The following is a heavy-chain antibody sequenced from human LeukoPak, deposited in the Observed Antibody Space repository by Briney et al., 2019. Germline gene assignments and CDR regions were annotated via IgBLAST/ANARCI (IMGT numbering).Heavy chain of an antibody. V-gene: IGHV1-2*02. Sequence: ASVKVSCKASGYTFTSYYMHWVRQAPGQGLEWMGIINPNSGGTNYAQKFQGRVTMTRDTSISTAYMELSRLRSDDTAVYYCARAVPQVDIVVVPAATTRGDWFDPWGQGTLVTVSS. CDR3: ARAVPQVDIVVVPAATTRGDWFDP. J-gene: IGHJ5*02. CDR1: GYTFTSYY. CDR2: INPNSGGT. D-gene: IGHD2-2*03.